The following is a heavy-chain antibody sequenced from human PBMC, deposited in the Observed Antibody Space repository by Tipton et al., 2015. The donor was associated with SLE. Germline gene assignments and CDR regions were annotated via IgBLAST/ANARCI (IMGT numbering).Heavy chain of an antibody. D-gene: IGHD6-19*01. J-gene: IGHJ4*02. V-gene: IGHV1-69*13. CDR2: IIPIFGTA. CDR1: GGTFSSYA. Sequence: QSGAEVKKPGSSVKVSCKASGGTFSSYAISWVRQAPGQGLEWMGRIIPIFGTANYAQKFQGRVTITADESTSTAYMELSSLRSEDTAVYYCARDLGAIAVAGTNYFDYWGQGTLVTVSS. CDR3: ARDLGAIAVAGTNYFDY.